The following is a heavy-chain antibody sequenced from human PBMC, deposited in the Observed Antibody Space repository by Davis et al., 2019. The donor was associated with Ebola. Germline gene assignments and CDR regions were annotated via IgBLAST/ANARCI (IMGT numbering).Heavy chain of an antibody. V-gene: IGHV3-23*01. J-gene: IGHJ4*02. CDR3: AASSPAVSGPFDY. CDR1: GFTFSSYG. D-gene: IGHD6-19*01. CDR2: ISGST. Sequence: PGGSLRLSCAASGFTFSSYGMSWVRQAPGKGLEWVSAISGSTHYADSVKGRFTISRDNSKNTLYLQMNSLRTEDAAVYYCAASSPAVSGPFDYWGRGTLVTVSS.